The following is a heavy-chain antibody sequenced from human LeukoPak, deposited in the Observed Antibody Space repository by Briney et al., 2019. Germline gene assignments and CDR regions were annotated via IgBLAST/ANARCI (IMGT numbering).Heavy chain of an antibody. CDR3: ATKPYSITMVRGVPPGDYYGMDV. D-gene: IGHD3-10*01. J-gene: IGHJ6*02. V-gene: IGHV1-69*04. Sequence: ASVKVSCKASGGTFSSYAISWVRQAPGQGLEWMGRIIPIFGIANYAQKFQGRVTITADKSTSTAYMELSSLRSEDTAVYYCATKPYSITMVRGVPPGDYYGMDVWGQGTTVTVSS. CDR1: GGTFSSYA. CDR2: IIPIFGIA.